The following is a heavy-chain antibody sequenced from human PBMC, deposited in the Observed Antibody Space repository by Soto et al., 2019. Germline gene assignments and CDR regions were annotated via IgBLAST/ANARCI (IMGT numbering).Heavy chain of an antibody. Sequence: PSETLSLTCTVSGGSISKINYFWGWIRQAPGKGLEWIASILYSGTSSYNSSLKSRVAISVDTSKNQFSLKLNSVTAADTAVYHCARLAWRNGDCDXWCQGTLLTISX. D-gene: IGHD2-21*01. CDR3: ARLAWRNGDCDX. V-gene: IGHV4-39*01. J-gene: IGHJ4*01. CDR1: GGSISKINYF. CDR2: ILYSGTS.